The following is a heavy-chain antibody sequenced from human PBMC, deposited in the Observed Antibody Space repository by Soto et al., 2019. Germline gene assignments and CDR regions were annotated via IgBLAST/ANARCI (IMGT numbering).Heavy chain of an antibody. D-gene: IGHD2-21*02. V-gene: IGHV4-59*01. CDR2: IYYSGNT. CDR3: AREVPLGGNSDGFDI. J-gene: IGHJ3*02. Sequence: SETLSLTCTVSGGSISRYYWSCSGHPPFKGREWIVYIYYSGNTNYNPSLKSRVTISVDTSKNQLSLKLSSVTAADTAVYYCAREVPLGGNSDGFDIWGQGTMVTVSS. CDR1: GGSISRYY.